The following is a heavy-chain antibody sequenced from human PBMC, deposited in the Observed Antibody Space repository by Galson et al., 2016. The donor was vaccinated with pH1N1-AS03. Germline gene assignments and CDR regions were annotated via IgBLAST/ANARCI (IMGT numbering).Heavy chain of an antibody. CDR2: ISGYSGNT. CDR1: GYKFTNYG. Sequence: SVKVSCTASGYKFTNYGFNWVRQAPGQGLEWMGWISGYSGNTNYAQSLQGRVTITTDTSKSTAYLEMKSLRSEDTAVYYCAREDGALYYCYGLDIWGQGTPVTVSS. D-gene: IGHD4-17*01. V-gene: IGHV1-18*04. J-gene: IGHJ6*02. CDR3: AREDGALYYCYGLDI.